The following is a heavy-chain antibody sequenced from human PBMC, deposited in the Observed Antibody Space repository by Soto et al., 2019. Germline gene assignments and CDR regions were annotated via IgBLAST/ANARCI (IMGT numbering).Heavy chain of an antibody. V-gene: IGHV2-70*04. CDR2: IDWDDDK. Sequence: SGPTLVNPTQTLTLTCTFSAFSLSTSGMRVSWIRLPPGKALEWLARIDWDDDKFYSTSLKTRLTISKYTSKNQVVLIMTNMDPVDTATYYCARTQYGYCSGGSCYDYWGQGTLVTVSS. CDR1: AFSLSTSGMR. D-gene: IGHD2-15*01. J-gene: IGHJ4*02. CDR3: ARTQYGYCSGGSCYDY.